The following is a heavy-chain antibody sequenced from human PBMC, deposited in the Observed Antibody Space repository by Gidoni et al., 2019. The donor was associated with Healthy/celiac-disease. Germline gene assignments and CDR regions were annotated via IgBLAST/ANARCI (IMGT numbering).Heavy chain of an antibody. V-gene: IGHV3-21*01. J-gene: IGHJ6*02. D-gene: IGHD2-2*01. Sequence: EVQLVESGGGLVKPGGSLRLSCAASGFTFSSYSMNWFRQAPGKGLEWVSSISSSSSYIYYADSVKGRFTISRDNAKNSLYLQMNSLRTEDTAVYYCARDRDIVVVPAAMPSYYYYYGMDVWGQGTTVTVSS. CDR1: GFTFSSYS. CDR3: ARDRDIVVVPAAMPSYYYYYGMDV. CDR2: ISSSSSYI.